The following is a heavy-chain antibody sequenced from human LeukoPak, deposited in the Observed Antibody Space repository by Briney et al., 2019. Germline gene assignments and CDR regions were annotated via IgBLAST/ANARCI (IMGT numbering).Heavy chain of an antibody. D-gene: IGHD6-13*01. CDR2: ISSSSSYI. J-gene: IGHJ4*02. CDR3: ARVGQQLVRPDY. CDR1: GFTFSSYS. V-gene: IGHV3-21*01. Sequence: GGSLRLSCAASGFTFSSYSMNGVRQAPGKGLEWVSSISSSSSYIYYADSVKGRFTISRDNAKNSLYLQMNSLRAEDTAVYYCARVGQQLVRPDYWGQGTLVTVSS.